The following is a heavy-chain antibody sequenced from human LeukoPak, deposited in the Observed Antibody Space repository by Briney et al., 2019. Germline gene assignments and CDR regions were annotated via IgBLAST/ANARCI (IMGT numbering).Heavy chain of an antibody. CDR2: IIPIFGTA. J-gene: IGHJ1*01. CDR1: GGTFSSYA. CDR3: ARGPIAAAGTPRGHFQH. V-gene: IGHV1-69*05. D-gene: IGHD6-13*01. Sequence: SVKVSCKASGGTFSSYAISWVRQAPGQGLEWMGGIIPIFGTANYAQKFQGRVTITTDESTSTAYMELSSLRSEDTAVYYCARGPIAAAGTPRGHFQHWGQGTLVTVSS.